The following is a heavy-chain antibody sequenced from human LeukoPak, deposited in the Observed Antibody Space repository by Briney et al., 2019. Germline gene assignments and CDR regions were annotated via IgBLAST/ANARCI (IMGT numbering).Heavy chain of an antibody. CDR1: GFTFSSYG. D-gene: IGHD3-22*01. CDR3: AKGYSSAARFDS. V-gene: IGHV3-30*18. CDR2: ISYDGSNK. J-gene: IGHJ4*02. Sequence: GGSLRLSCAASGFTFSSYGMHWVRQAPGKGLEWVAVISYDGSNKYYADSVKGRFTISRDNSKNTLYLQMNSLRAEDTAVYYCAKGYSSAARFDSWGQGTLVTVSS.